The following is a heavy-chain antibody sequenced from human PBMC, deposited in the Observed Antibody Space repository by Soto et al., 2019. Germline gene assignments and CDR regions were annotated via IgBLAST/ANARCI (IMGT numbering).Heavy chain of an antibody. CDR1: GFIFSGYA. Sequence: QVQLVESGGGVVQPGGSLRLSCAASGFIFSGYAMHWVRQAPGKGLEWVAVISYDGNTQYYADSVKGRFTVSRDNSNNMLYVEMNNLGDEDTAMYYCAKETNAYEINFWGQGTLVTVS. D-gene: IGHD3-9*01. CDR2: ISYDGNTQ. J-gene: IGHJ4*02. CDR3: AKETNAYEINF. V-gene: IGHV3-30-3*01.